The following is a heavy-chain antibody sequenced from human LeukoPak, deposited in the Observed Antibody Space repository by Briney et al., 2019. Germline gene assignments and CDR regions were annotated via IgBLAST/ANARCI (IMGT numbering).Heavy chain of an antibody. CDR1: GGSISSSSYY. V-gene: IGHV4-39*07. D-gene: IGHD5-18*01. Sequence: SETLSLTCTVSGGSISSSSYYWGWIRQPPGKGLEWIGSIYYSGSTYYNPSLKSRVTISVDTSKNQFSLKLSSVTAADTAVYYCARTAKTWTQLWKMAFDIWGQGTMVTVSS. J-gene: IGHJ3*02. CDR3: ARTAKTWTQLWKMAFDI. CDR2: IYYSGST.